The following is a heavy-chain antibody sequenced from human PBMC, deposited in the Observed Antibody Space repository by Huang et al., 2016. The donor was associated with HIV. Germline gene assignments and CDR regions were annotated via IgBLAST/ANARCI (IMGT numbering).Heavy chain of an antibody. V-gene: IGHV4-39*01. J-gene: IGHJ5*02. Sequence: QLQLQESGPGLVKPSETLSLTCSVSGGSISSSSYYWGRIRQPPGKGLEWIGSIYYSGTTDNNPSLKRLVTISVDTSKNQFSLKLSSVTAADTAVYYCAGQGRIVGIPAAPLRFDPWGQGTLVSVSS. CDR3: AGQGRIVGIPAAPLRFDP. CDR1: GGSISSSSYY. CDR2: IYYSGTT. D-gene: IGHD6-13*01.